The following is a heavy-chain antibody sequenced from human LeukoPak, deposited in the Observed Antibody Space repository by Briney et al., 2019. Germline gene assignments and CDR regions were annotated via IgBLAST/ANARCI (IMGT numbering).Heavy chain of an antibody. J-gene: IGHJ3*02. D-gene: IGHD4-17*01. V-gene: IGHV4-34*01. CDR3: AREALTNYGDYRDAFDI. CDR2: INHSGST. Sequence: PSETLSLTCAVYGGSFSGYYWSWIRQPPGKGLEWIGEINHSGSTNYNPSLKSRVTISVDTSKNQFSLKLSSVTAADTAVYYCAREALTNYGDYRDAFDIWGQGTMVTVSS. CDR1: GGSFSGYY.